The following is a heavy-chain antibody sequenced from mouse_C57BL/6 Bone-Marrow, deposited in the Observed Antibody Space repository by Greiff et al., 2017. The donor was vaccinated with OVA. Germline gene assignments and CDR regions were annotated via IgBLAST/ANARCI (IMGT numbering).Heavy chain of an antibody. D-gene: IGHD3-3*01. J-gene: IGHJ4*01. CDR3: ARCRAMDD. Sequence: EVQLQHSGPELVKPGASVKIPCKASGYTFTDYNMDWVKQSHGQSLEWIGDINPNNGGTIYNQKFKGKATLTVDKSSSTAYMKLRSLTSYDTAVYYCARCRAMDDWGQGTSVTVSS. V-gene: IGHV1-18*01. CDR1: GYTFTDYN. CDR2: INPNNGGT.